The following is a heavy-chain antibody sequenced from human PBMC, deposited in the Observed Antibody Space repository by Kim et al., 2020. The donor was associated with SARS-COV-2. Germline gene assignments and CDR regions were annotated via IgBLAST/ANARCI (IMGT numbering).Heavy chain of an antibody. Sequence: SLKSRVTRSVDKAKNQFSLKLSSVTAADTAVYYCAGVGRVRGVKKGDMDVWGQGTTVTVSS. CDR3: AGVGRVRGVKKGDMDV. V-gene: IGHV4-4*02. J-gene: IGHJ6*02. D-gene: IGHD3-10*01.